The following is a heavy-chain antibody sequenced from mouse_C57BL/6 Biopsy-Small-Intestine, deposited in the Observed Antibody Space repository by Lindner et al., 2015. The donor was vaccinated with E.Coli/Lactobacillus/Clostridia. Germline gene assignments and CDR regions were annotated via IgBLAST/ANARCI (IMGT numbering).Heavy chain of an antibody. Sequence: VQLQESGPVLVKPGASVKMSCKASGYTLTDYYMNWAKQSHGKSLEWIGVINPYNGGTSYNQKFKGKATLTVDKSSSTAYMELNSLTSEDSAVYYCARAPTGYYFDYWGQGTTLTVSS. V-gene: IGHV1-19*01. CDR2: INPYNGGT. CDR1: GYTLTDYY. D-gene: IGHD4-1*02. CDR3: ARAPTGYYFDY. J-gene: IGHJ2*01.